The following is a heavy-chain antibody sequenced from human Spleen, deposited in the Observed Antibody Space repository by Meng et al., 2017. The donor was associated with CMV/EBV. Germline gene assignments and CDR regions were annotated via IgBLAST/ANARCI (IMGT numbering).Heavy chain of an antibody. CDR3: ARERGLGFRGLNDALDI. Sequence: ASVKVSCKADGYTFPLYYIHWVRQAPGQGFEWMGWINPNTGCTNSAQIFQGRVTMTGDTSTSTAYLELSRLTSDDTALYYCARERGLGFRGLNDALDIWGQGTMVTVSS. D-gene: IGHD3/OR15-3a*01. CDR2: INPNTGCT. V-gene: IGHV1-2*02. CDR1: GYTFPLYY. J-gene: IGHJ3*02.